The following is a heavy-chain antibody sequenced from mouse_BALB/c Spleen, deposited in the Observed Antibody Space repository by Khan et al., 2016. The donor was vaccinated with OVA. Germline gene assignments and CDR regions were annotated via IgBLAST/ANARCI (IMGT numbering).Heavy chain of an antibody. V-gene: IGHV3-1*02. D-gene: IGHD2-1*01. CDR2: IYSSGGF. CDR1: GSSITSGYS. J-gene: IGHJ4*01. Sequence: EVQLQESGPDLVKPSQSLSLTCTVTGSSITSGYSWHWIRQFPGNKLEWMGYIYSSGGFNYNPSLQSRLSITRDTSKNQFFLQLNSVTTEDTATYYCVGDGNYMDNWGQGTSDAVSS. CDR3: VGDGNYMDN.